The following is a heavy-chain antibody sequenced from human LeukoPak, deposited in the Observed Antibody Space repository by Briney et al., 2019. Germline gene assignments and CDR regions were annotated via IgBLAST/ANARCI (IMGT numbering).Heavy chain of an antibody. J-gene: IGHJ4*02. D-gene: IGHD3-16*02. CDR3: AKDLRELSLYYYFDY. Sequence: GGSLRLSCVASGSTFSSFAMSWVRQPPGKGLEWVSAISGSGGTTYYADSVKGRFTISRDTSKSTLHLQMGSLRAEDTAVYYCAKDLRELSLYYYFDYWGQGTLVTVSS. CDR2: ISGSGGTT. V-gene: IGHV3-23*01. CDR1: GSTFSSFA.